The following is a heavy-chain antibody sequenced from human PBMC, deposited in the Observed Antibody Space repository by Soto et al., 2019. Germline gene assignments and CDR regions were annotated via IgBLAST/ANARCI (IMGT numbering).Heavy chain of an antibody. D-gene: IGHD2-8*01. CDR1: GFTFSSCS. CDR3: AKYCSSDVCCDY. CDR2: ISGSGDTK. J-gene: IGHJ4*02. Sequence: PGGSLRLSCASSGFTFSSCSMNWVRQAPGKGLEWVSFISGSGDTKYCADSVKGRFTISRDNAKNSLYLQMSSLRDEDTAVYYCAKYCSSDVCCDYWGRGTMVTVSS. V-gene: IGHV3-48*02.